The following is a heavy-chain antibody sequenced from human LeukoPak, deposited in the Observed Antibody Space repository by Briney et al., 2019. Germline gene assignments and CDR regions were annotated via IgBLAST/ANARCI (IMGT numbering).Heavy chain of an antibody. V-gene: IGHV4-59*01. CDR2: IYYSGST. J-gene: IGHJ4*02. Sequence: SETLSLTCTVSGGSISSYYWSWIRQPPGKGLGWIGYIYYSGSTNYNPSLTSRVTISVDTSKNQFSLKPSSVTAADTAVYYCASASIAARPGPLFDYWGQGTLVTVSS. CDR3: ASASIAARPGPLFDY. D-gene: IGHD6-6*01. CDR1: GGSISSYY.